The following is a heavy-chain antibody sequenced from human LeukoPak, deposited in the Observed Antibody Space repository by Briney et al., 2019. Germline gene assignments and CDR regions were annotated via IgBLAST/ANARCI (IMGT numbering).Heavy chain of an antibody. D-gene: IGHD5-18*01. CDR2: ISSSSSYI. CDR1: GFTFSSYS. Sequence: GGPLRPSCAASGFTFSSYSMNWVRQAPGKGLEWVSSISSSSSYIYYADSVKGRFTISRDNAKNSLYLQMNSLRAEDTAVYYCASLDTAMVPLDYWGQGTLVTVSS. J-gene: IGHJ4*02. CDR3: ASLDTAMVPLDY. V-gene: IGHV3-21*01.